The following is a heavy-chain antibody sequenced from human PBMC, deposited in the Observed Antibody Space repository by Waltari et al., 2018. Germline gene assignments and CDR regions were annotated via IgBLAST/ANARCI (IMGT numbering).Heavy chain of an antibody. Sequence: EVQLVESGGGLVQPGGSLRLSCVASGFTFSDPYMDWFRQAPGKGLEWVGRSRNKANKYTTEYAASVKGRFTISRDDSKNSLYLQMNSLKAEDTAVYYCARDQGYSSGWTEAFDIWGQGTMVTVSS. CDR1: GFTFSDPY. CDR2: SRNKANKYTT. D-gene: IGHD6-19*01. CDR3: ARDQGYSSGWTEAFDI. V-gene: IGHV3-72*01. J-gene: IGHJ3*02.